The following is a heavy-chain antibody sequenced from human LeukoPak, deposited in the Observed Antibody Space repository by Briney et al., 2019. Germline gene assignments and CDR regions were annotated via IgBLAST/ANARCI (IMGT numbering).Heavy chain of an antibody. CDR1: GFTFSRYW. CDR3: AREYSTGFDP. V-gene: IGHV3-74*01. J-gene: IGHJ5*02. CDR2: INSDGSST. Sequence: GGSLRLSCAASGFTFSRYWMHWFRQGPGKGLVGVSRINSDGSSTSYADSVKGRFTISRDNAKNTLYLQMNSLRAEDTAVYYCAREYSTGFDPWGQGTLVTVSS. D-gene: IGHD2-15*01.